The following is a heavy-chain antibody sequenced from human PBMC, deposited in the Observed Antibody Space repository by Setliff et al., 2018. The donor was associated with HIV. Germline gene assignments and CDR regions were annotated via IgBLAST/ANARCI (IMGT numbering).Heavy chain of an antibody. J-gene: IGHJ4*02. Sequence: SETLSLTCAVYGGSFSGYYWSWIRQPPGKGLEWIGEINHGGSTDSNPSLKSRVTISVDTSKNQFSLNLTSVTAADTAVYYCARVASYDFWSGYLHYFDYWGQGTPVTVS. CDR3: ARVASYDFWSGYLHYFDY. V-gene: IGHV4-34*01. D-gene: IGHD3-3*01. CDR2: INHGGST. CDR1: GGSFSGYY.